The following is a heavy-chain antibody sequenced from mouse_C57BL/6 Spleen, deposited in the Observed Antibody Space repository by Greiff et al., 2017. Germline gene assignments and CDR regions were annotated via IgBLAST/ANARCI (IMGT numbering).Heavy chain of an antibody. CDR2: IWSGGST. CDR3: ARGDYLDY. V-gene: IGHV2-2*01. J-gene: IGHJ2*01. CDR1: GFSLTSYG. Sequence: QVQLQQSGPGLVQPSQSLSITCTVSGFSLTSYGVHWVRQSPGKGLEWLGVIWSGGSTDYNAAFISRLSTSKDNSKSQVFFKMNSLHADDTAIYYCARGDYLDYWGQGTTLTVSS.